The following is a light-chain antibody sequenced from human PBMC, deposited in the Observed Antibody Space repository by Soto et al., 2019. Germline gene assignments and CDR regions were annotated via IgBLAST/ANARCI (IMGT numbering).Light chain of an antibody. CDR2: DVS. V-gene: IGLV2-14*01. J-gene: IGLJ1*01. CDR3: SSYTSSSTRV. Sequence: QSVLTQPASVSGSPGQSITISCTGTSSDVGGYNYVSWYQQHPGTAPKLMIYDVSNRPSGVSNRFSGSKSANTASLTISGLHAEDEADYYCSSYTSSSTRVFGTGTKLTVL. CDR1: SSDVGGYNY.